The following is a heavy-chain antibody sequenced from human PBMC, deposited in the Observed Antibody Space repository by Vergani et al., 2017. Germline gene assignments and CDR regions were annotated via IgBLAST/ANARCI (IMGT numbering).Heavy chain of an antibody. Sequence: QLQLQESGPGLVKASETLSLSCRVSGDSIRRSHYYWGFIRQPPGKGLEWIGSISSSGRPYYKPTLKSRLAFSVDTSKNLFSLRLKSVTATDTGMYYGARPFGPSAMGDGYHVWGQGTMGTVS. CDR1: GDSIRRSHYY. CDR2: ISSSGRP. CDR3: ARPFGPSAMGDGYHV. J-gene: IGHJ3*01. V-gene: IGHV4-39*02. D-gene: IGHD3-22*01.